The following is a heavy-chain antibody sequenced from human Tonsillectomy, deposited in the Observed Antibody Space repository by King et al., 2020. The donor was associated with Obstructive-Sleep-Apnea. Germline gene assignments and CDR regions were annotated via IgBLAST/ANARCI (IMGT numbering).Heavy chain of an antibody. CDR1: GFTFSSYS. Sequence: VQLVESGGGLVQPGGSLRLSCAASGFTFSSYSLHWVRQAPGKGLEWLSYISSGGTTIYYADSVQGRFTISRDNAKNSLSLQINSLSAEDTAVYFCARKGGYYDSSGYAPIFDYWGQGTLVTVSS. CDR2: ISSGGTTI. V-gene: IGHV3-48*03. CDR3: ARKGGYYDSSGYAPIFDY. D-gene: IGHD3-22*01. J-gene: IGHJ4*02.